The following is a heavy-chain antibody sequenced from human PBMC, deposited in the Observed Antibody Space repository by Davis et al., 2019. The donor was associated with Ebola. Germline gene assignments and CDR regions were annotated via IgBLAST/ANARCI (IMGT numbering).Heavy chain of an antibody. Sequence: AASVKVSCKASGYTFTSYAISWVRQAPGQGLEWMGGIIPIFGTANYAQKFQGRVTITADESTSTAYMELSSLRSEDTAVYYCATMTTVTTAYYYGMDVWGQGTTVTVSS. CDR1: GYTFTSYA. D-gene: IGHD4-17*01. CDR2: IIPIFGTA. V-gene: IGHV1-69*13. CDR3: ATMTTVTTAYYYGMDV. J-gene: IGHJ6*02.